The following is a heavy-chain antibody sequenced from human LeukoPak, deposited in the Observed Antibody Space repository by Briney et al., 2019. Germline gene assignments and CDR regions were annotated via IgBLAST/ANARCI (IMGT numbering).Heavy chain of an antibody. CDR2: INHSGST. V-gene: IGHV4-34*01. D-gene: IGHD7-27*01. CDR1: GWCFCGCC. Sequence: ETLSLTFACYGWCFCGCCWSWNRPPPRQGLGWIGEINHSGSTNYNPSLKSRVTISVDTSKNQFSLKLSSVTAADTAVYYCARGELRIQNYFDYWGQRTLVTVSS. J-gene: IGHJ4*02. CDR3: ARGELRIQNYFDY.